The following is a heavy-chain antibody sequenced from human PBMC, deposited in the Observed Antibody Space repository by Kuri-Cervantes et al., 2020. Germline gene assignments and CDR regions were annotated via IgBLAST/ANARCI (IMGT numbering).Heavy chain of an antibody. V-gene: IGHV3-74*01. CDR1: GFTFSTYW. Sequence: GESLKISCAASGFTFSTYWMHWVRQAPGKGLVWVSRINSDGTSTSYADSVKGRFTISRDNAKNSLYLRMNSLRAEDTAVYYCASRGHSSSSPVDYWGQGTLVTVSS. D-gene: IGHD6-6*01. CDR2: INSDGTST. CDR3: ASRGHSSSSPVDY. J-gene: IGHJ4*02.